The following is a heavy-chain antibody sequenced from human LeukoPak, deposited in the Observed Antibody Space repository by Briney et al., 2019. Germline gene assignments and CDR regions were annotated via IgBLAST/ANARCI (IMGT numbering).Heavy chain of an antibody. CDR1: GFTFSSYE. Sequence: GGSLRLSCAASGFTFSSYEMNWVRQAPGKGLEWVSYISSSGSTIYYADSVKGRFTISRDNAKNSLYLQMNSLRAEDTAVYYCAKIRWLSHFDIWGQGTMVTVSS. D-gene: IGHD3-22*01. CDR3: AKIRWLSHFDI. V-gene: IGHV3-48*03. J-gene: IGHJ3*02. CDR2: ISSSGSTI.